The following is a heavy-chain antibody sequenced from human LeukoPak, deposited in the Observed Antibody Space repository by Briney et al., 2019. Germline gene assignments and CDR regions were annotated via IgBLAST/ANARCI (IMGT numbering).Heavy chain of an antibody. J-gene: IGHJ6*03. CDR2: ITSSGAYI. CDR3: ARDLYSGNYGNYYYYYMDV. V-gene: IGHV3-21*01. D-gene: IGHD1-26*01. Sequence: GGSLRLSCAASGFTFNYYNMNWVRQAPGKALEWVSSITSSGAYIFYADSVRGRFTISRDNAKDSLYLQMNSLGPEDTAVYYCARDLYSGNYGNYYYYYMDVWGKGTTVTISS. CDR1: GFTFNYYN.